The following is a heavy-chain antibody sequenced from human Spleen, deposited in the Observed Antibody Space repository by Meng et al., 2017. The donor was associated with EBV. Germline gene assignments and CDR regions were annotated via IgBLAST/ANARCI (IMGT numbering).Heavy chain of an antibody. J-gene: IGHJ1*01. Sequence: QLPLRESGPGQVKPSETLSLTCTVSGDSISSFYYWGWIRQPPGRGLEWIGSVHYTGSTYYSPSLKSRVTVSVDTSKNQFSLRLTSVTAADTAVYYCARTPLYNWGAWGQGTLVTVSS. V-gene: IGHV4-39*01. CDR2: VHYTGST. CDR1: GDSISSFYY. CDR3: ARTPLYNWGA. D-gene: IGHD7-27*01.